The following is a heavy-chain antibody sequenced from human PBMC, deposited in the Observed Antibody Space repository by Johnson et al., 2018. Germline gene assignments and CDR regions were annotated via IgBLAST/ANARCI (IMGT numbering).Heavy chain of an antibody. Sequence: VQLVESGGGVVQSGRSLRLSCAASGFTFSSYAIHWVRQAPGKGLEWVAVISYDGSNKYYADSVKGRFSISRDNSKNTLYLQMNSLRAEDTAVYFCAKDKIDFTTGGWSGYKDVWGKGTTVTVSS. D-gene: IGHD1-1*01. CDR3: AKDKIDFTTGGWSGYKDV. CDR1: GFTFSSYA. V-gene: IGHV3-30*18. J-gene: IGHJ6*03. CDR2: ISYDGSNK.